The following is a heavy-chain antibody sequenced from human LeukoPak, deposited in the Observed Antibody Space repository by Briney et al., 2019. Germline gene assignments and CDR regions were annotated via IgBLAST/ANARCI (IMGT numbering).Heavy chain of an antibody. V-gene: IGHV4-34*01. CDR2: INHSGST. CDR1: GGSFSGYY. CDR3: ASRYSSGKNRYYYYYYMDV. J-gene: IGHJ6*03. D-gene: IGHD6-19*01. Sequence: SETLSLTCAVYGGSFSGYYWSWIRQPPGKGLEWIGEINHSGSTNYNPSLKSRVTISVDTSKNQFSLKLSSVTAADTAVYYCASRYSSGKNRYYYYYYMDVWGKGTTVTVSS.